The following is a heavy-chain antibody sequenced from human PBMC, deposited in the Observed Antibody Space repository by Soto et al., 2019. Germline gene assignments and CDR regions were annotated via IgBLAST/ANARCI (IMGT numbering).Heavy chain of an antibody. Sequence: PLETLSLTCTVSGGSISSHYLNWIRQPPGKGLEWIGYISNSGTTKFNPSLQSRVTISVDTSKNQFSLKLSSVTAADTAVYFCGRDPDFGVVGVWGQGTKVTVSS. CDR2: ISNSGTT. CDR1: GGSISSHY. CDR3: GRDPDFGVVGV. V-gene: IGHV4-59*11. D-gene: IGHD3-3*01. J-gene: IGHJ3*01.